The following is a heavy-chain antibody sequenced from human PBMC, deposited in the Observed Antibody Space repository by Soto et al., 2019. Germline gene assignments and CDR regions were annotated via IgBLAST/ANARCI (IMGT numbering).Heavy chain of an antibody. Sequence: QVQLLESGGGLVKPGGSLRLSCAASGFTFSDYYMSWIRQAPGKGLEWVSYISGSGSTIYYADSVKGRFTISRDKPKNQLYLQMNSLGAGDKAVYYCARSPFAVRGVAALLNWGQGTLVTVCS. CDR1: GFTFSDYY. D-gene: IGHD2-15*01. J-gene: IGHJ4*02. V-gene: IGHV3-11*01. CDR2: ISGSGSTI. CDR3: ARSPFAVRGVAALLN.